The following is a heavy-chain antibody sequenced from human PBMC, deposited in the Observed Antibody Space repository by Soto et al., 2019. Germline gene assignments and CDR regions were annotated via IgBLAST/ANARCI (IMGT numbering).Heavy chain of an antibody. CDR1: GYTFTSYA. Sequence: ASVKVSCKASGYTFTSYAMHWVRQAPGQRLAWMGWINAGNGNTKYSQKFQGRVTITRDTSASTAYMELSSLRSEDTAVYYCARDGGIAVAGRFGWFDPWGQGTLVTVSS. CDR2: INAGNGNT. J-gene: IGHJ5*02. CDR3: ARDGGIAVAGRFGWFDP. V-gene: IGHV1-3*01. D-gene: IGHD6-19*01.